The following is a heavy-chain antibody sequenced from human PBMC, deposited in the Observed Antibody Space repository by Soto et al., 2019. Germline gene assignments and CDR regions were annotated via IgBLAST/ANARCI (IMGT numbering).Heavy chain of an antibody. Sequence: QVRLQESGPGLVKPSETLSLTCTVSGDSISNYYWTWIRQPPGKGLEWIGYIYYSGSTNYNSSLKSRFTMSVDSSKSQFSLNLSAVTVADTAVYYCARQLVIWGQGTLVPVSS. V-gene: IGHV4-59*08. CDR3: ARQLVI. CDR1: GDSISNYY. CDR2: IYYSGST. J-gene: IGHJ4*02.